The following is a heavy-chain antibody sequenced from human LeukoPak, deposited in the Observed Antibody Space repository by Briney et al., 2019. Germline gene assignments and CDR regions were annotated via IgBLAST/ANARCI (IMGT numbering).Heavy chain of an antibody. D-gene: IGHD3-22*01. CDR3: ARTYDSGAFDI. CDR1: GYSFTSYW. Sequence: NRGESLKISCKGSGYSFTSYWIGWVRQMPGKGLEWMGISYPGDSDTRYSSSFQGQVTISADKSISPAYLQWSSLKASDTAMYYCARTYDSGAFDIWGQGTMVTVSS. J-gene: IGHJ3*02. V-gene: IGHV5-51*01. CDR2: SYPGDSDT.